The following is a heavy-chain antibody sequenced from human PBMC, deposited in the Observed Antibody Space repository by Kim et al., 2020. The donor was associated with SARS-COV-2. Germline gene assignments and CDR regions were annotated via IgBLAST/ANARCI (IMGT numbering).Heavy chain of an antibody. Sequence: PSFQGQVTISADKSSSTAYLQWSSLKASDTAMYYCARLVGDSPYENWFDPWGQGTLVTVSS. J-gene: IGHJ5*02. V-gene: IGHV5-51*01. CDR3: ARLVGDSPYENWFDP. D-gene: IGHD2-21*02.